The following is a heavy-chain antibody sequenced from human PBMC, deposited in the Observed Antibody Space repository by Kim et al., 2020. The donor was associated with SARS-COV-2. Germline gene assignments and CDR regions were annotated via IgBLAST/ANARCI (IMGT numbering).Heavy chain of an antibody. Sequence: GGSLRLSCAASGFTFSGSAMHWVHQASGKGLEWVGRIRSKANSYATAYAASVKGRFTISRDDSKNTAYLQMNSLKTEDTAVYYCTPGRAGDHWGQGTLVTVSS. CDR1: GFTFSGSA. CDR2: IRSKANSYAT. J-gene: IGHJ4*02. CDR3: TPGRAGDH. V-gene: IGHV3-73*01. D-gene: IGHD3-10*01.